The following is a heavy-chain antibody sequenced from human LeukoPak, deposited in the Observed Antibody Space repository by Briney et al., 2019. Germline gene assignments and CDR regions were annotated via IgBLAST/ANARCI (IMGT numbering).Heavy chain of an antibody. CDR3: PLPTLGY. V-gene: IGHV3-64D*08. CDR2: ISTNGGRT. J-gene: IGHJ4*02. Sequence: GESLRLSCSASGFTFSSYAMHWVRQAPGKGLQYVSGISTNGGRTYYADSVKGRFTNSRDNSKNTLYLQMSNLGVEDSAVYFCPLPTLGYWGQGTLVTVSS. CDR1: GFTFSSYA.